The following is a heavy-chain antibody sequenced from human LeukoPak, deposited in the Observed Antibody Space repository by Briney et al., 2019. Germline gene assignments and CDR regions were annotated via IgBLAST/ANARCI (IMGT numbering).Heavy chain of an antibody. D-gene: IGHD3-22*01. CDR3: ARVEYDSSGSRLDY. J-gene: IGHJ4*02. CDR2: IHYNGSA. CDR1: GGSLGSYY. Sequence: SETLSLTCTVSGGSLGSYYWSWIRQPPGTGLEWIGHIHYNGSAKYSPSLESRVTMSVDTSKDQFSLKLASVTAADTAVYYCARVEYDSSGSRLDYWGQGTLVVVSS. V-gene: IGHV4-59*01.